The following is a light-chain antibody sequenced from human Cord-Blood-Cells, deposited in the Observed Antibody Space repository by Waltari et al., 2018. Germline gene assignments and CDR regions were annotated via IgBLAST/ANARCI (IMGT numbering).Light chain of an antibody. Sequence: DIVMTQSPDSLAVSLGERATINCKSGQSVLYSSNNKNYLAWYQQKPGQPPKLLIYWASTRESGVPDRVRGSGSGTDFTLTISSLQAEDVAVYYCQQYYSTPWTFGQGTKVEIK. CDR2: WAS. CDR1: QSVLYSSNNKNY. J-gene: IGKJ1*01. CDR3: QQYYSTPWT. V-gene: IGKV4-1*01.